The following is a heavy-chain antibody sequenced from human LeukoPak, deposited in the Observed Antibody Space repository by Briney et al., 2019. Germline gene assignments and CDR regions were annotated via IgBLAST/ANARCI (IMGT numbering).Heavy chain of an antibody. D-gene: IGHD3-3*01. V-gene: IGHV1-69*05. J-gene: IGHJ4*02. CDR3: ARYGDGPDDFWSGYYYNY. CDR1: GGTFSSYA. CDR2: IIPIFGTA. Sequence: ASVKVSCKASGGTFSSYAISWVRQAPGQGLEWMGGIIPIFGTANYAQKFQGRVTITTDESTSTAYMELSSLRSEDTAVYYCARYGDGPDDFWSGYYYNYWGQGTLVTVSS.